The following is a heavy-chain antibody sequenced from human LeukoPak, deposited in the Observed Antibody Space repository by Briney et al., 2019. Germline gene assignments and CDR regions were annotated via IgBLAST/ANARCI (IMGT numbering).Heavy chain of an antibody. D-gene: IGHD3-10*01. CDR2: FDPEDGET. V-gene: IGHV1-24*01. CDR3: ATDLRGSIWFGELLPFDY. CDR1: GYTLTELS. Sequence: ASVKDSCKVSGYTLTELSMHWVRQAPGKGLEWMGGFDPEDGETIYAQKFQGRVTMTEDTSTDTAYMELSSLRSEDTAVYYCATDLRGSIWFGELLPFDYWGQGTLVTVSS. J-gene: IGHJ4*02.